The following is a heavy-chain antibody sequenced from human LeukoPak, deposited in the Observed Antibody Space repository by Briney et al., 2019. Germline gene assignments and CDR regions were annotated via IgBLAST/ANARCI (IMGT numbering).Heavy chain of an antibody. CDR1: GFTFSSYS. D-gene: IGHD3-22*01. V-gene: IGHV3-21*01. CDR2: ISSSNSYI. J-gene: IGHJ3*02. CDR3: AKERYYDSSGYYDFDI. Sequence: GGSLRLSCAASGFTFSSYSMNWVRQAPGKGLEWVSSISSSNSYIYYADSVKGRFTISRDNAKNSLYLQMNSLRAEDTAVYYCAKERYYDSSGYYDFDIWGQGTMVTVSS.